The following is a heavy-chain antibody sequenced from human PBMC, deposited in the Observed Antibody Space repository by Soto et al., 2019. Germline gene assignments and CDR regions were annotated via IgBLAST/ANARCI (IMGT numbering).Heavy chain of an antibody. CDR1: GSVISGGGFY. V-gene: IGHV4-31*11. Sequence: SGTVCLSGAVAGSVISGGGFYWSWIRQHPGKGLEWIGYIYYSGSTYYNPSLKSRVTISLDTSKNEFFLKVTSVTAADTAVYYCSGGRGGYFDYSGQGTQVTVSS. CDR2: IYYSGST. CDR3: SGGRGGYFDY. J-gene: IGHJ4*02. D-gene: IGHD2-15*01.